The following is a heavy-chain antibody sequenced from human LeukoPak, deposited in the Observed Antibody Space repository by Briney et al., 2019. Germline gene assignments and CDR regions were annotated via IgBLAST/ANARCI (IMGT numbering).Heavy chain of an antibody. Sequence: GGSLRLSCAASGFTFSSYAMSWVRQAPGKGLEWASAISGSGGSTHYADSVKGRFTISRDNSKNTLYLQMNSLRAEDTAIYYCAKGYVSTGFFDSWGQGTLVTVSS. J-gene: IGHJ4*02. CDR3: AKGYVSTGFFDS. D-gene: IGHD3-16*01. V-gene: IGHV3-23*01. CDR1: GFTFSSYA. CDR2: ISGSGGST.